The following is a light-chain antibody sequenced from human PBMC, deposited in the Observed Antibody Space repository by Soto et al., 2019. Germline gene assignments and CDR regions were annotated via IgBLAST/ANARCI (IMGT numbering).Light chain of an antibody. J-gene: IGLJ1*01. V-gene: IGLV2-14*03. CDR2: DLR. CDR1: TSDIGLYNY. CDR3: AAYTSSRTYV. Sequence: QSVLTQPDSVSGSPGQSITISCTGSTSDIGLYNYVSWFQRHPGAAPKLLIYDLRNRPSGVSNRFSGSKSGSTASLTISGLQPEDDADYFCAAYTSSRTYVVVPGTKVPVL.